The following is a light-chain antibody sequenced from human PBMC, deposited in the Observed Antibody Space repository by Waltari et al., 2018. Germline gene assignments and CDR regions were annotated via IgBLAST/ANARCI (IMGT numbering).Light chain of an antibody. CDR1: SSDCAGSNY. CDR3: CSYAGSSTPVI. CDR2: DVS. Sequence: QSALTQPAPVSASPGHSITTSSPGTSSDCAGSNYSFLYQQHPGKAPTFIIYDVSKRPSGVANRFSGSKSGNTACLTISGLQAEDEADYYCCSYAGSSTPVIFGGGTKLTVL. V-gene: IGLV2-23*02. J-gene: IGLJ2*01.